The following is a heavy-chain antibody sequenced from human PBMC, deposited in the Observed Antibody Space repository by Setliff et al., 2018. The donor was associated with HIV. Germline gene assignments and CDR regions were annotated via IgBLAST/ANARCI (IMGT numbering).Heavy chain of an antibody. Sequence: SETLSLTCTVSGGSLTSYYWSWIRQPPGKGLEWMGYIYYGGSTNYNPSLRRRLTISVDTSKNQFSLKLSSVTAADTAVYYCARFRVERRLSNWFDPWGQGTLVTVSS. CDR3: ARFRVERRLSNWFDP. CDR1: GGSLTSYY. V-gene: IGHV4-59*01. D-gene: IGHD1-1*01. CDR2: IYYGGST. J-gene: IGHJ5*02.